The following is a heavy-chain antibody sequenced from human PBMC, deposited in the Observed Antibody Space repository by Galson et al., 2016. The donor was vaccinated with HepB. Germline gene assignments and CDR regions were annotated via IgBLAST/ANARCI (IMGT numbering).Heavy chain of an antibody. V-gene: IGHV3-23*01. CDR2: ISHTGGST. CDR3: TKDVYSSGWHND. CDR1: GFTFNTYA. Sequence: SLRLSCAASGFTFNTYAMSWVRQAPGKRLEWISAISHTGGSTFYGDSVKGRFTISRDNARNTLYMKMSSLRAEDTAVYYCTKDVYSSGWHNDWGQGTLVTVSS. J-gene: IGHJ4*02. D-gene: IGHD6-19*01.